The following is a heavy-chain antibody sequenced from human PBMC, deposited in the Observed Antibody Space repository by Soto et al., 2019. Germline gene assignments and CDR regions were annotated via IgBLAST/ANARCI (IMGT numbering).Heavy chain of an antibody. CDR2: IIPILGIA. Sequence: QVQLVQSGAEVKKPGSSVKVSCKASGGTFSSYTISWVRQAPGQGLEWMGRIIPILGIANYAQKFQGRVTITADKSTSTAYMELSSLRSEDTDVYYCARDCSSTRCYGDPWGQGTLVTVSS. D-gene: IGHD2-2*01. CDR1: GGTFSSYT. J-gene: IGHJ5*02. CDR3: ARDCSSTRCYGDP. V-gene: IGHV1-69*08.